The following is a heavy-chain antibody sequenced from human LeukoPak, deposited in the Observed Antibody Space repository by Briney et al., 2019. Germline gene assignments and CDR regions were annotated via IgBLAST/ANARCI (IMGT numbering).Heavy chain of an antibody. D-gene: IGHD3-16*02. V-gene: IGHV3-73*01. Sequence: GGSLRLSCAASGFTFSGSAMHWVRQASGKGLEWVGRIRSKADRYATAYAASVKGRFTISRDDSKNTAYLQMNSLKTEDPAVYYCARGDYDYVWGSYRPLWYWGQGTLVTVSS. J-gene: IGHJ4*02. CDR2: IRSKADRYAT. CDR3: ARGDYDYVWGSYRPLWY. CDR1: GFTFSGSA.